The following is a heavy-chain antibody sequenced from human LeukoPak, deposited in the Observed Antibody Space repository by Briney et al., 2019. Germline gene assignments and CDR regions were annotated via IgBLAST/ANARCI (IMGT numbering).Heavy chain of an antibody. Sequence: SGTLSLTCAVSGGSISSSNWWSWVRQPPGKGLEWTGEIYHSGSTNYNPSLKSRVTISVDKSKSQFSLKLSSVTAADTAVYYCASGRITMVRGVIITGWFDPWGQGTLVTVSS. J-gene: IGHJ5*02. D-gene: IGHD3-10*01. CDR3: ASGRITMVRGVIITGWFDP. CDR1: GGSISSSNW. V-gene: IGHV4-4*02. CDR2: IYHSGST.